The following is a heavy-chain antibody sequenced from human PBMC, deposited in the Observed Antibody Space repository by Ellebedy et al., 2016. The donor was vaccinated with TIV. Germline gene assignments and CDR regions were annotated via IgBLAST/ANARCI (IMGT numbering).Heavy chain of an antibody. CDR3: ARDDRWAFDI. CDR1: GFTFRSYA. V-gene: IGHV3-48*01. CDR2: ISVDGGSI. Sequence: GGSLRLSXAVSGFTFRSYAMNWFRRAPGKGLEWISYISVDGGSIFYADSVKGRFTISRDNAENSLYLQMDSLSADDTAIYYCARDDRWAFDIWGQGTMVTVSS. J-gene: IGHJ3*02.